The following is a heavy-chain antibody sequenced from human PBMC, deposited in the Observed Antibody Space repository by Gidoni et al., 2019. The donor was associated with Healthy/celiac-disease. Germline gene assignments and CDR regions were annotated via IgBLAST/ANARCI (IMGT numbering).Heavy chain of an antibody. V-gene: IGHV3-30-3*01. Sequence: QVQLVESGGGVVQPGRSLRLSGAASGFTFSSYAMHWVRQAPGKGLEWVAVISYDGSNKYYADSVKGRFTISRDNSKNTLYLQMISLRAEDTAVYYCAREIPVHYWGQGTLVTVSS. CDR1: GFTFSSYA. CDR2: ISYDGSNK. J-gene: IGHJ4*02. CDR3: AREIPVHY.